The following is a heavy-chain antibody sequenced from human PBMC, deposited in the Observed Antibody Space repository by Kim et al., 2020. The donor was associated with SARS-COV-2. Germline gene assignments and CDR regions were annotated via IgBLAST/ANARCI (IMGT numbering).Heavy chain of an antibody. CDR2: IFSGGSST. CDR1: GINFRTYA. Sequence: GGSLRLSCAASGINFRTYAMHWVHQAPGKGLEWVSVIFSGGSSTYYADSVKGRFTISRATSKTTLYLQMNSLRAEDTAVYYCAKDIGGGNYYYYGLDVWG. J-gene: IGHJ6*01. CDR3: AKDIGGGNYYYYGLDV. D-gene: IGHD2-15*01. V-gene: IGHV3-23*03.